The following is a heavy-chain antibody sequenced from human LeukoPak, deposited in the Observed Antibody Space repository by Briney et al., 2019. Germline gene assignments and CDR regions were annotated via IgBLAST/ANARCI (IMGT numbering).Heavy chain of an antibody. CDR1: GFTFDDYA. J-gene: IGHJ4*02. V-gene: IGHV3-9*01. D-gene: IGHD2-8*01. CDR3: AKDLESGYCTNGVCSYFDY. Sequence: GRSLRLSSAASGFTFDDYAMHWVRQAPGKGLEWVSGISWNSGSIGYADSVKGRFTISRDNAKNSLYLQMNSLRAEDTALYYCAKDLESGYCTNGVCSYFDYWGQGTLVTVSS. CDR2: ISWNSGSI.